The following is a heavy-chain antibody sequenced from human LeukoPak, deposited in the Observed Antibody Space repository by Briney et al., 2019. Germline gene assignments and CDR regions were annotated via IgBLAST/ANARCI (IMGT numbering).Heavy chain of an antibody. J-gene: IGHJ6*03. CDR1: GGSIRSSTYY. CDR3: ARQGGYDYSRYYYYYYYMDV. V-gene: IGHV4-39*01. Sequence: PSETLSLTCTVSGGSIRSSTYYWGWIRQPPGKGLEWIGTISYSGSTYYNPSLKSRVTISVDTSKNQFSLKLSSVTAADTAVYYCARQGGYDYSRYYYYYYYMDVWGKGTTVTISS. CDR2: ISYSGST. D-gene: IGHD5-12*01.